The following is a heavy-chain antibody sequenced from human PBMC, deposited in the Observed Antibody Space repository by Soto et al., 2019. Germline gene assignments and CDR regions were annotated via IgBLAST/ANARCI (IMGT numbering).Heavy chain of an antibody. CDR1: GFSFTAYG. D-gene: IGHD1-26*01. Sequence: QVQLVESGGGVVQPGRSLRLSCAASGFSFTAYGMHWVRQAPGKRLEWVAVISYDGSNKYYADSVKGRFTLSRDNSKNTQFLQMNSLRAEDTAVYYCAKDRGGSYPESYYYYGMDVWGQGTTVTVSS. CDR2: ISYDGSNK. V-gene: IGHV3-30*18. J-gene: IGHJ6*02. CDR3: AKDRGGSYPESYYYYGMDV.